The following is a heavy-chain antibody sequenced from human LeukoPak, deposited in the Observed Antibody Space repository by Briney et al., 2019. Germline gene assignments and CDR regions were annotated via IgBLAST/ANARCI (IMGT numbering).Heavy chain of an antibody. Sequence: PSETLSLTCTVSGGSIITTNYYWGWIRQPPGKGLEWIGSIYYSGNTYYKPSLKSRVTISVDTSKNQFSLKLTSVTAADTAVYYCAREPRKLRDWGQGILVTVSS. D-gene: IGHD4-17*01. CDR2: IYYSGNT. J-gene: IGHJ4*02. V-gene: IGHV4-39*07. CDR1: GGSIITTNYY. CDR3: AREPRKLRD.